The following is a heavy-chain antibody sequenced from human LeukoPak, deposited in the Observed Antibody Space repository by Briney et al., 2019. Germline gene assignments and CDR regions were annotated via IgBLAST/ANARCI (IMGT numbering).Heavy chain of an antibody. CDR3: ARASWVSDPDAVR. CDR2: ISDSGGRT. CDR1: GITLSNYG. J-gene: IGHJ4*02. D-gene: IGHD3-10*01. Sequence: PGGSLRLSCAVSGITLSNYGMSWVRQAPGKGLEWVAGISDSGGRTNYADSVKGRFTLSRDDSRNTVFLQLNNLRVEDTAIYYCARASWVSDPDAVRWGQGTQVTVSS. V-gene: IGHV3-23*01.